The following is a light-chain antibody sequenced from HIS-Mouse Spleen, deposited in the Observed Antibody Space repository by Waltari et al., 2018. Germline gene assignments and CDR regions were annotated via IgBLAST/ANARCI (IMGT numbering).Light chain of an antibody. CDR2: KAS. Sequence: DIQMTQSPSTLSASVGDRVTITCRASQRISSWLAWYQQKPGKAPKLLIDKASSLESGVPSRFSGSGSGTEFTLTISSLQPDDFATYYCQQYNSYSMYTFGQGTKLEIK. CDR3: QQYNSYSMYT. V-gene: IGKV1-5*03. CDR1: QRISSW. J-gene: IGKJ2*01.